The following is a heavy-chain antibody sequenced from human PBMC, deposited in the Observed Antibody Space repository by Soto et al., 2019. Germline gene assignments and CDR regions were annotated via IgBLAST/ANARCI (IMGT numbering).Heavy chain of an antibody. J-gene: IGHJ4*02. Sequence: PGGSLRLSCAASGFTFTRYSMNWVRQAPGKGLEWVSSISSATNYIYYADSMKGRFTVSRDNAKNSVYLEMNSLSAEDTAVYYCARESEDLTSNFDYWGQGTLVTVSS. V-gene: IGHV3-21*01. CDR2: ISSATNYI. CDR3: ARESEDLTSNFDY. CDR1: GFTFTRYS.